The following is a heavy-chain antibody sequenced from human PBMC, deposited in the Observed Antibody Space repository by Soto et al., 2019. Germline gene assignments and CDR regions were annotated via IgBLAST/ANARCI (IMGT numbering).Heavy chain of an antibody. J-gene: IGHJ4*02. Sequence: PGGSLRLSCAASGFTFTRYSMNWVRQAPGKGLEWVSSISSATNYIYYADSMKGRFTVSRDNAKNSVYLEMNSLSAEDTAVYYCARESEDLTSNFDYWGQGTLVTVSS. V-gene: IGHV3-21*01. CDR2: ISSATNYI. CDR3: ARESEDLTSNFDY. CDR1: GFTFTRYS.